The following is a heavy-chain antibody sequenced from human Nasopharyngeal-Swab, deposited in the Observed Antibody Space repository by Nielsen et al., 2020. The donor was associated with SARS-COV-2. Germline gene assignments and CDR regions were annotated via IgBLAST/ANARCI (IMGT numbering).Heavy chain of an antibody. CDR3: ARDRWPIVVVPAASDAFDI. Sequence: WVRQAPGQGLEWMGIINPSGGSTSYAQKFQGRVTMTRDTSTSTVYMELSSLRSEDTAVYCCARDRWPIVVVPAASDAFDIWGQGTMVTVSS. V-gene: IGHV1-46*01. J-gene: IGHJ3*02. CDR2: INPSGGST. D-gene: IGHD2-2*01.